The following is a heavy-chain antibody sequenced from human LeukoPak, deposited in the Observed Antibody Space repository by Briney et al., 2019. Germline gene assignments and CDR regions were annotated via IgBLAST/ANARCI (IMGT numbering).Heavy chain of an antibody. J-gene: IGHJ4*02. CDR1: GGSISSYY. CDR3: AREVDYYDSSGYYPYFDY. D-gene: IGHD3-22*01. CDR2: IYYSGST. Sequence: PSETLSLTCTVSGGSISSYYWSWIRQPPGKGLEWIGYIYYSGSTNYNPSLKSRVTISVDTSKNQFSLKLSSVTAADTAVYYCAREVDYYDSSGYYPYFDYWGQGTLVTVSS. V-gene: IGHV4-59*01.